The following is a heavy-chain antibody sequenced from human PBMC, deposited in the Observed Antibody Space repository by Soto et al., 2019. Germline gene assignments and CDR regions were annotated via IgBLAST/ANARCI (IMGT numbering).Heavy chain of an antibody. CDR1: GGSISNYY. D-gene: IGHD2-2*02. J-gene: IGHJ6*02. CDR3: ASNYCSSSSCYTPYYHGIDV. Sequence: QVQLQESGPGLVKSSETLSLTCTVSGGSISNYYWSWIRQPPGKGLEWFGYIYYSGSTNYNPSLKSRINISVDTSKNQFSLKLSSVTAADTAVYYCASNYCSSSSCYTPYYHGIDVWGQGTTVTGSS. V-gene: IGHV4-59*01. CDR2: IYYSGST.